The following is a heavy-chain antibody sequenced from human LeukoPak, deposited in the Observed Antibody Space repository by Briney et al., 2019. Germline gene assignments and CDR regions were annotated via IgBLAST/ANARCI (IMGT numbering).Heavy chain of an antibody. J-gene: IGHJ4*02. CDR2: INPSGGST. V-gene: IGHV1-46*01. D-gene: IGHD3-9*01. Sequence: ASVKVSCKASGYTFTSYYMHWVRQAPGQGLEWMGIINPSGGSTSYAQKFQGRVTMTRDTSTSTVYMELSSLRSEDTAVYYCARDLAPSCDILTGYYKPGENWGQGTLVTVSS. CDR3: ARDLAPSCDILTGYYKPGEN. CDR1: GYTFTSYY.